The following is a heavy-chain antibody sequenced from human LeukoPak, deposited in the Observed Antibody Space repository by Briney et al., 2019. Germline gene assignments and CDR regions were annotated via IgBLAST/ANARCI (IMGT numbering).Heavy chain of an antibody. D-gene: IGHD3-10*01. CDR3: AKIYGSGSYLSDY. Sequence: GGSLRLSCAASGFTFSNYGMHWVRQAPGKGLEWVAVIWFDGSNKYYADSVKGRFTISRDNSKNTLYLQMNSLRAEDTAVYYCAKIYGSGSYLSDYWGQGTLVTVSS. J-gene: IGHJ4*02. V-gene: IGHV3-30*02. CDR1: GFTFSNYG. CDR2: IWFDGSNK.